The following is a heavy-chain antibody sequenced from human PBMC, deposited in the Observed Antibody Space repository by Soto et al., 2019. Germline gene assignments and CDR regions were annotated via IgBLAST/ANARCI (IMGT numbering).Heavy chain of an antibody. CDR3: AGAAFDTAMVLSAFDI. J-gene: IGHJ3*02. V-gene: IGHV1-3*01. Sequence: QVQLVQSGAEVKKPGASVKDSCKASGYTFTSYAMHWVRQAPGQRLERMGWINAGKGNTKYSQKFQGRVTITRDKSASTAYMELSSLRSEDTAVYYCAGAAFDTAMVLSAFDIWGQGTMVTVSS. CDR2: INAGKGNT. CDR1: GYTFTSYA. D-gene: IGHD5-18*01.